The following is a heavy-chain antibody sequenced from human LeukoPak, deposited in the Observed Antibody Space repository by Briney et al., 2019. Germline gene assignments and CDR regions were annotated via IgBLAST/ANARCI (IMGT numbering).Heavy chain of an antibody. Sequence: SETLSLTCTVSGGSISSSSYYWGWIRQPPGKGLEWIGSIYYSGSTYYNPSLKSRVTISVDTSKNQFSLKLSSVTAADTAVYYCARDIVPYYYMDVWGKGTTVTVSS. J-gene: IGHJ6*03. CDR3: ARDIVPYYYMDV. CDR2: IYYSGST. D-gene: IGHD1-26*01. CDR1: GGSISSSSYY. V-gene: IGHV4-39*07.